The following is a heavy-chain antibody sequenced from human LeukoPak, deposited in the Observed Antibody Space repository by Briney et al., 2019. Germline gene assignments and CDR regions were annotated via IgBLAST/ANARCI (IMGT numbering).Heavy chain of an antibody. CDR2: IKEDGSQT. CDR3: DPSGSSSGWYYFDY. CDR1: GFTFSSYW. J-gene: IGHJ4*02. D-gene: IGHD6-19*01. V-gene: IGHV3-7*03. Sequence: GRSLRLSCAASGFTFSSYWMNWVRQAPGKGLEWVATIKEDGSQTYYVDSVKGRFTISRDNGKNSLYLQMNSLRAEDTAVYARDPSGSSSGWYYFDYWGQGALVSVSS.